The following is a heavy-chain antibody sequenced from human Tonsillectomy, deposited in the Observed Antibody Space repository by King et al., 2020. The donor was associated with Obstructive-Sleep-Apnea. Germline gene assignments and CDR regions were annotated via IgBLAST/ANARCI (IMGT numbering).Heavy chain of an antibody. CDR1: GYTFTSYD. Sequence: VQLVESGAEVKKPGASVNVSCKASGYTFTSYDITWVRQATGQGLEWMGWMNPNGGNTGYAQKFKGRVTMTRNNSISTAYMELSSLRYEDTAVYYCAIRRGAGSSDFWGQGTLVTVSS. CDR3: AIRRGAGSSDF. J-gene: IGHJ4*02. CDR2: MNPNGGNT. V-gene: IGHV1-8*01. D-gene: IGHD2-2*01.